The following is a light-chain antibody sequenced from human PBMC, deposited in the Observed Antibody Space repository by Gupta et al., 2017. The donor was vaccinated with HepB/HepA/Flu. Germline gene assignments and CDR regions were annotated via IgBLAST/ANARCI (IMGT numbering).Light chain of an antibody. V-gene: IGLV1-40*01. Sequence: QSILTQPPSVSGPPGQTVTISCTGSSFDIGAGYDVHWYRQSPGTAPRLIIYDNINRPSGVPDRLSGSKSGTSASLAITGLQPEDEADYYCQSFDSRLNGYVFGSGTKVTVL. CDR3: QSFDSRLNGYV. CDR1: SFDIGAGYD. CDR2: DNI. J-gene: IGLJ1*01.